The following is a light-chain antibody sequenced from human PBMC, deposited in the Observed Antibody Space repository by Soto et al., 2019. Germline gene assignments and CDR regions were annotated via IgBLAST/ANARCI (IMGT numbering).Light chain of an antibody. CDR1: SSDVGGYNY. Sequence: QSALTQPASVSGSPGQSITISCTGTSSDVGGYNYVSWFQQHPGKAPKLKIYEVSNRPSGVSNRFSGSKSGYTASLTISELQAEDEADYYCSSYAGSNNYVFGTGTKLTVL. V-gene: IGLV2-14*03. J-gene: IGLJ1*01. CDR2: EVS. CDR3: SSYAGSNNYV.